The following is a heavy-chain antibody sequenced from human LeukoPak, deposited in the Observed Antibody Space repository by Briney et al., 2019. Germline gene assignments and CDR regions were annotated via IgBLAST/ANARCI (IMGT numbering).Heavy chain of an antibody. CDR3: ARPVRPCIAAAGNFFDY. CDR1: GYSFTSYW. D-gene: IGHD6-13*01. V-gene: IGHV5-51*01. Sequence: KPGESLKISCKGSGYSFTSYWIGWVRQMPGKGLEWMGIIYPGDSDTRYSPSFQGQVTVSADKSISTAYLQWSSLKASDTAMYYCARPVRPCIAAAGNFFDYWGQGTLVTVSS. J-gene: IGHJ4*02. CDR2: IYPGDSDT.